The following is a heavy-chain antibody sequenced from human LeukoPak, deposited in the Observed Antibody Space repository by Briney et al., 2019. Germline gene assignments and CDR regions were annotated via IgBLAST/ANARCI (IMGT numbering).Heavy chain of an antibody. Sequence: PSETLSLTCTVSGGSISSGSYYWSWIRQPAGKGLEWIGRIYTSGSTNYNPSLKSRVTMSVDTSKNQFSLKLSSVTAADTAVYYCARASGVVIIVHDAFDIWGQGTMVTVSS. CDR2: IYTSGST. CDR1: GGSISSGSYY. V-gene: IGHV4-61*02. CDR3: ARASGVVIIVHDAFDI. D-gene: IGHD3-3*01. J-gene: IGHJ3*02.